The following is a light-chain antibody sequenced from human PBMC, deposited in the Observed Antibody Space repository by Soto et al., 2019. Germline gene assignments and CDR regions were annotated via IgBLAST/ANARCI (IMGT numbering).Light chain of an antibody. J-gene: IGKJ2*01. Sequence: EIVLTQSPGTLSLSPGERATLSCRASQSVSSSYLAWYQQKPGQAPRLLIYGASSRATGIPDRFSGSGSGTDFTLTINRLEPEDFAVYFCQQYGNSPPNTFGQGTK. CDR1: QSVSSSY. CDR2: GAS. V-gene: IGKV3-20*01. CDR3: QQYGNSPPNT.